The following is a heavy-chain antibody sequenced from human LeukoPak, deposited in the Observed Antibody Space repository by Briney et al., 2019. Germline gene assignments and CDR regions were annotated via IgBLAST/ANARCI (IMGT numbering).Heavy chain of an antibody. CDR2: ISYDESNK. J-gene: IGHJ4*02. CDR3: AKDSHWILFDD. Sequence: GGSLRLSCAASGFTFSSYAMHWVRQAPGKGLEWVAVISYDESNKYYADSVKGRFTISRDNSKNTLYLQMNSLRDEDTAVYYCAKDSHWILFDDWGQGTLVTVSS. V-gene: IGHV3-30*04. CDR1: GFTFSSYA. D-gene: IGHD2-2*03.